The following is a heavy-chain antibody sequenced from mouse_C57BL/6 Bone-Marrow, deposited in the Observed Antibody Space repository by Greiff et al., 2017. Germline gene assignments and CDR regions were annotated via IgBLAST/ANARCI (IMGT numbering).Heavy chain of an antibody. CDR2: IDPENGDT. CDR3: TTGDYSGS. D-gene: IGHD1-1*01. CDR1: GFNIKDDY. J-gene: IGHJ2*01. V-gene: IGHV14-4*01. Sequence: VQLQQSGAELVRPGASVKLSCTASGFNIKDDYMHWVKQRPEPGLEWLGWIDPENGDTEYASKFQGKATITADTSSNTAYLQLSSLTSEDTAVYYCTTGDYSGSRGQGTTLSVSS.